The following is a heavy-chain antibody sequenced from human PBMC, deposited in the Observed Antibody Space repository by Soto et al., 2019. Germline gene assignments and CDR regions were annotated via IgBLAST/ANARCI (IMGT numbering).Heavy chain of an antibody. J-gene: IGHJ4*02. CDR1: GGTFSSYA. CDR3: ARVTGWELLGLFDY. V-gene: IGHV1-69*06. D-gene: IGHD1-26*01. Sequence: RASVKVSCKASGGTFSSYAISWVRQAPGQGLEWMGGIIPIFGTANYAQKFQGRVTITADKSTSTAYMELSSLRSEDTAVYYCARVTGWELLGLFDYWGQGTLVTVSS. CDR2: IIPIFGTA.